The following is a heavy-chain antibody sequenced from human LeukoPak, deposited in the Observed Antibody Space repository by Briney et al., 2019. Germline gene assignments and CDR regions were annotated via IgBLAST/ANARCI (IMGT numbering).Heavy chain of an antibody. D-gene: IGHD1-1*01. CDR2: ISSSSSYI. Sequence: GGSLRLSCAASGFTFGSYSLNWVRQAPGKGLEWVSSISSSSSYIYYADSIKGRFTISRDNTNTSLFLQMNSLRAEDTATYFCARRGTDASFSFFDVWGQGTMVTVSS. V-gene: IGHV3-21*01. CDR1: GFTFGSYS. CDR3: ARRGTDASFSFFDV. J-gene: IGHJ3*01.